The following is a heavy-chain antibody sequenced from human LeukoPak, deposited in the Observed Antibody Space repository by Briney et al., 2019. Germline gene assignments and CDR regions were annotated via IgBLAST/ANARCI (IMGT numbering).Heavy chain of an antibody. Sequence: GGSLRLSCAASGFTFSSYAMSWVRQAPGKGLEWVSAVSASGGNTYYADSVKGRFTISRDNAKNSLYLQMNSLRAEDTAVYYCATQWELHPAFWGQGTLVTVSS. CDR3: ATQWELHPAF. V-gene: IGHV3-23*01. CDR1: GFTFSSYA. CDR2: VSASGGNT. J-gene: IGHJ4*02. D-gene: IGHD1-26*01.